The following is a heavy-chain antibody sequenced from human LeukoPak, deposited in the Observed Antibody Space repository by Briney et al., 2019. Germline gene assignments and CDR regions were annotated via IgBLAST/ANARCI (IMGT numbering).Heavy chain of an antibody. V-gene: IGHV3-74*01. CDR2: IKSDGIST. Sequence: EGFLRLSCAASGFTFKNYWMRWVRQAPGKGLVWVSRIKSDGISTSYADSVKGRFTISRDNAKNTLYLQMNSLRAEDTAVYYCARGDRFAFDIWGQGTMVTVS. J-gene: IGHJ3*02. CDR1: GFTFKNYW. D-gene: IGHD2-21*02. CDR3: ARGDRFAFDI.